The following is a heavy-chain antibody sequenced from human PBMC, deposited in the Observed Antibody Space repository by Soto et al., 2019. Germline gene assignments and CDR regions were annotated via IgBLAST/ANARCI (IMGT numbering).Heavy chain of an antibody. D-gene: IGHD6-13*01. CDR1: GGSISSSRSY. V-gene: IGHV4-39*01. CDR2: IFYAGNT. CDR3: ARQAAAPGIDLWXDP. J-gene: IGHJ5*02. Sequence: SETLSLTCNVSGGSISSSRSYWAWFRQPPGKELEWIANIFYAGNTYYNPSLKSRVTVSVDTSKNQFSLKLDSVTAADTAVYYCARQAAAPGIDLWXDPWGQGTLVTVS.